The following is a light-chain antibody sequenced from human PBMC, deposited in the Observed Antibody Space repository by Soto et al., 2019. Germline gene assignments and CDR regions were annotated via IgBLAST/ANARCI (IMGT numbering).Light chain of an antibody. CDR1: QSVSTY. CDR3: CQRSNWPCT. CDR2: DTS. Sequence: EIVLTQSPAILSLSPGERATLSCRASQSVSTYLAWYQQKPGQAPRLLIYDTSNRASGVPARFSGSGSGTDFTLTISSLEPEDVAVYYCCQRSNWPCTFGPGAKVDIK. J-gene: IGKJ3*01. V-gene: IGKV3-11*01.